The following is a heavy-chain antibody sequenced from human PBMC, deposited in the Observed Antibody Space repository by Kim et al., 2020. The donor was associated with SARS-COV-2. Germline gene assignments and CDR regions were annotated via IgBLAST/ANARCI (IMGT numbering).Heavy chain of an antibody. CDR3: ARELTLRFLEWLCFDY. D-gene: IGHD3-3*01. CDR2: ISAYNGNT. J-gene: IGHJ4*02. V-gene: IGHV1-18*01. CDR1: GYTFTSYG. Sequence: ASVKVSCKASGYTFTSYGISWVRQAPGQGLEWMGWISAYNGNTNYAQKLQGRVTMTTDTSTSTAYMELRSLRSDDTAVYYCARELTLRFLEWLCFDYWGQGTLVTVSS.